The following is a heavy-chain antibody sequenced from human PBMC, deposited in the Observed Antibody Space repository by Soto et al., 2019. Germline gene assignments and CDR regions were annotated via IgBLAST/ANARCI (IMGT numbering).Heavy chain of an antibody. V-gene: IGHV4-31*03. CDR2: IYDSGSP. CDR3: ARVRENYFDS. J-gene: IGHJ4*02. Sequence: QVQLQESGPGLVSPSQTLSLPCTVSGGSISSDGDYYRGSWIRRHPGKGLEWIGNIYDSGSPYYPPSLESRVTVAVDTSKNQFSLKLSSLTAADTAVYYCARVRENYFDSWGQGILVTVSS. CDR1: GGSISSDGDY.